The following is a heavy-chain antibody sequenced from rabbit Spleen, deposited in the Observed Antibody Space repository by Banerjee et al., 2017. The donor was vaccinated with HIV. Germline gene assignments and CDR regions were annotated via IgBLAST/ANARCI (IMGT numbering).Heavy chain of an antibody. Sequence: QLVESGGGLVQPGGSLKLSCKASGFDFSRYYMTWVRQAPGKGLEWIGYIDPIFGTTHYASWVNGRFTISSDNAQNTVDLQLNSLTAADTATYFCARDPYSYDDYGDYPFNLWGPGTLVTVS. J-gene: IGHJ4*01. CDR1: GFDFSRYY. CDR3: ARDPYSYDDYGDYPFNL. CDR2: IDPIFGTT. V-gene: IGHV1S7*01. D-gene: IGHD2-1*01.